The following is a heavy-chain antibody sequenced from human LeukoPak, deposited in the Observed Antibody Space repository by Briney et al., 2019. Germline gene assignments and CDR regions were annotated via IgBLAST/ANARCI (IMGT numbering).Heavy chain of an antibody. J-gene: IGHJ4*02. CDR2: ISYDGSNK. D-gene: IGHD1-26*01. Sequence: GGSLRLSCAASGFTFSSYAMHWVRQGPGKGLEWVAVISYDGSNKYYADSVKGRFTISRDNSKNTLYLQMNSLRAEDTAVYYPSIVGDFNWGQGTLVTVFS. V-gene: IGHV3-30-3*01. CDR1: GFTFSSYA. CDR3: SIVGDFN.